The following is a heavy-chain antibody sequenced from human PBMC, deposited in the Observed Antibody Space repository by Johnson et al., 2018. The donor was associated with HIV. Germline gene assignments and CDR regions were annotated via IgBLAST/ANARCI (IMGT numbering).Heavy chain of an antibody. D-gene: IGHD6-13*01. J-gene: IGHJ3*02. CDR1: GFTFSHNW. CDR2: INHDVSAI. V-gene: IGHV3-7*03. CDR3: AKDIGGAAAAPGAFDI. Sequence: VQLVESGGDLVQPGGSLRLSCIGSGFTFSHNWMSWVRQAPGKGPEWVANINHDVSAIHYVDSVKGRFTISRDNAKNSLYLQMNSLRAEDTALYYCAKDIGGAAAAPGAFDIWGQWTMVTVSS.